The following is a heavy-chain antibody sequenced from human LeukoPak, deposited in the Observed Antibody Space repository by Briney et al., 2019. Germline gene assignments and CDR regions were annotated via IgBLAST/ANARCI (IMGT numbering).Heavy chain of an antibody. CDR3: ARSSTYDFWSGYKYYFDY. D-gene: IGHD3-3*01. J-gene: IGHJ4*02. V-gene: IGHV4-34*01. CDR2: INHSGST. CDR1: GGSFSGYY. Sequence: SETLSLTCAVYGGSFSGYYWSWIRQPPGKGLEWIGKINHSGSTNYNPSLKSRVIISLDTSKNQFSLRLSSVTAADTAVYYCARSSTYDFWSGYKYYFDYWGQGTLVTVSS.